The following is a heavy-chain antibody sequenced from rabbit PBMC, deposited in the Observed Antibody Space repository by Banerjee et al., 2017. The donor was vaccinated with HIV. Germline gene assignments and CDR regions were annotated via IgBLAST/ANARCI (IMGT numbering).Heavy chain of an antibody. CDR1: GFDLSSYYY. D-gene: IGHD1-1*01. CDR3: ARGPNTIRLDL. J-gene: IGHJ3*01. V-gene: IGHV1S45*01. CDR2: ISAGSSGST. Sequence: QEQLEESGGDLVKPEGSLTLTCTASGFDLSSYYYMCWVRQAPGKGLEWIGCISAGSSGSTYYASWAKGRFTISKTSSTTVTLQMTSLTAADTATYFCARGPNTIRLDLWGQGTLVTVS.